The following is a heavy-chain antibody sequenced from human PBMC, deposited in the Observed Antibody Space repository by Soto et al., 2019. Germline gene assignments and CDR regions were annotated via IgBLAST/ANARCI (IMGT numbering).Heavy chain of an antibody. V-gene: IGHV3-30-3*01. Sequence: PGGSLRLSCAASGFTFSSYAMHWVRQAPGKGLEWVAVISYDGSNKYYADSVKGRFTISRDNSKNTLYLQMNSLRAEDTAVYYWAREEGGMDVGGQGTRVPVS. CDR2: ISYDGSNK. CDR1: GFTFSSYA. CDR3: AREEGGMDV. J-gene: IGHJ6*02.